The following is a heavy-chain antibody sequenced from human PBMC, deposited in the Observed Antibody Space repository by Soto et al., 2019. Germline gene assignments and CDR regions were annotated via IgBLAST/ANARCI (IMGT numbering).Heavy chain of an antibody. CDR1: GFTFSSYA. CDR2: ISRDGDDR. J-gene: IGHJ4*02. V-gene: IGHV3-30-3*01. CDR3: SKDAGAPGTFDF. D-gene: IGHD6-13*01. Sequence: QVQLVESGGGVVQPGRSLRLSCAASGFTFSSYAMHWVRQAPGKGLEWVAVISRDGDDRHYTDSVRGRFTISRDNSKNTVYLQMNGLRPEDTAVFHCSKDAGAPGTFDFWGQGTLVTVSS.